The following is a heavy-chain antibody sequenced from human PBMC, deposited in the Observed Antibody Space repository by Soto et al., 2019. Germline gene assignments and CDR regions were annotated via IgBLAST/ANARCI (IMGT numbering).Heavy chain of an antibody. J-gene: IGHJ4*02. Sequence: ASVKVSCKVSGYTLTELSMHWVRQAPGKGLEWMGGFDPEDGETIYAQKFQGRVTMTEDTSTDTAYMELSSLRSEDTAVYYCATDRGYCSGGSCYGPFDYWGQGTLITVSS. CDR2: FDPEDGET. D-gene: IGHD2-15*01. CDR1: GYTLTELS. CDR3: ATDRGYCSGGSCYGPFDY. V-gene: IGHV1-24*01.